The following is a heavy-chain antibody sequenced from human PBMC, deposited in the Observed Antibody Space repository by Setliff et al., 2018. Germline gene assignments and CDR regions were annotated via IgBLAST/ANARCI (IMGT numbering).Heavy chain of an antibody. J-gene: IGHJ4*02. V-gene: IGHV3-21*01. CDR3: ARDRSGYSGVIDY. Sequence: GGSLRLSCAASGFTFSSYSMNWVRQAPGKGLEWVSSISSSSGYIYYADSVKGRFTISRDNAKNSLYLQMNSLRAEDTAVYYCARDRSGYSGVIDYWGQGTLVTVSS. D-gene: IGHD3-22*01. CDR2: ISSSSGYI. CDR1: GFTFSSYS.